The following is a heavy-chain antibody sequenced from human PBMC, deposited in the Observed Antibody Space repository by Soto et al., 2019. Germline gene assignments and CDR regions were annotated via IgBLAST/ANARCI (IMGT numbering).Heavy chain of an antibody. V-gene: IGHV6-1*01. D-gene: IGHD6-19*01. Sequence: QVQLQQSGPGLVKPSQTLSLTCAISGDSVSSNSAAWNWIRQSPSRGLEWLGRTYYRSKWYNDYAVSVKSRITINPDTSKNQFSLQLNSVTPEDTAVYYCARDGAVAQILPLNDYYYYGMDVWGQGTTVTVSS. CDR2: TYYRSKWYN. J-gene: IGHJ6*02. CDR1: GDSVSSNSAA. CDR3: ARDGAVAQILPLNDYYYYGMDV.